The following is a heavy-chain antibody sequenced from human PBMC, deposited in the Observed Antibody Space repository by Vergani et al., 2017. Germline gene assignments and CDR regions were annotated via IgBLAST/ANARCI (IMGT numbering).Heavy chain of an antibody. D-gene: IGHD3-16*01. V-gene: IGHV4-30-2*01. CDR3: ARLTFYYMDV. CDR1: GGSISSGGYS. CDR2: IYHSWST. Sequence: QLQLQESGSGLVKPSQPLSLTCPVSGGSISSGGYSRSGIRQPPGKGLEWIGYIYHSWSTDYNPSLKSRVTISVDRPKNQFSLKLSAVTAADTAVYYCARLTFYYMDVWGKGTTVTVSS. J-gene: IGHJ6*03.